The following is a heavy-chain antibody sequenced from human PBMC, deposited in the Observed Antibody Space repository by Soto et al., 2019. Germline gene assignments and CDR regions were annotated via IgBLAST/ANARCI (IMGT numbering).Heavy chain of an antibody. CDR3: ARGQVESIVVVVAATYTPYMDV. J-gene: IGHJ6*03. D-gene: IGHD2-15*01. V-gene: IGHV4-34*01. Sequence: SETLSLTCAVYGGSFSGYYWSWIRQPPGKGLERIGEINHSGSTNYNPSLKSRVTISVDTSKNQFSLKLSSVTAADTAVYYCARGQVESIVVVVAATYTPYMDVWGKGTTVTVSS. CDR1: GGSFSGYY. CDR2: INHSGST.